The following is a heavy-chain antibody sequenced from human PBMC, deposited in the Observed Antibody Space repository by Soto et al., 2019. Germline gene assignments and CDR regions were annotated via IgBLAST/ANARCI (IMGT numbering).Heavy chain of an antibody. CDR3: PSSATPXWEIKFDY. CDR2: IYSGGST. CDR1: SLIPSSNY. D-gene: IGHD1-26*01. Sequence: RLPGGAASLIPSSNYMSWDCQAPVKGLEWVSVIYSGGSTYYADSVKGRFNISGDNSKNTLYLQMNSLRAEDKAVYYCPSSATPXWEIKFDYWGQGTLLTASS. J-gene: IGHJ4*02. V-gene: IGHV3-53*01.